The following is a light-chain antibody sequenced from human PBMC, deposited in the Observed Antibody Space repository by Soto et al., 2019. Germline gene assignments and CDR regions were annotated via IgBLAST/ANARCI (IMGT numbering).Light chain of an antibody. CDR1: QGISTY. Sequence: DIQMTHSPSSLSASVGDRVTITCRASQGISTYLAWYQQKPWKVPKLLIYAASTLQSGVPSRFSGSGSGTDFTLTISSLQPEDVATCYCQKYNSAPRTLGRGTNVRIK. V-gene: IGKV1-27*01. CDR2: AAS. J-gene: IGKJ1*01. CDR3: QKYNSAPRT.